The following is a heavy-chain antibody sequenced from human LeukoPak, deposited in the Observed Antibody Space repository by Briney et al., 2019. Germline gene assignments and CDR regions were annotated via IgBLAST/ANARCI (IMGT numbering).Heavy chain of an antibody. J-gene: IGHJ3*02. CDR3: ARCIWCGYSGYPDAFDI. V-gene: IGHV4-59*01. CDR2: IYYSGST. D-gene: IGHD5-12*01. Sequence: SETLSLTCTVSGVSISSYYWSWIRQPPGKGLEWIGYIYYSGSTNYNPSLKSRVTISVDTSKNQFSLKLSSVTAADTAVYYCARCIWCGYSGYPDAFDIWGQGTMVTVSS. CDR1: GVSISSYY.